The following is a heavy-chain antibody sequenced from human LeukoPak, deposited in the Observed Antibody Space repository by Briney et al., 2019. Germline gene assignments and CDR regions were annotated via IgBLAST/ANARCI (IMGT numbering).Heavy chain of an antibody. J-gene: IGHJ4*02. CDR1: GYTFTSYG. Sequence: ASVKVSCKASGYTFTSYGISWVRQAPGQGLEWMGWISAYNGNTNYAQKLQGRVTMTTDTSTSTAYMELWSLRSDDTAVYYCARDIRVEYYYDSSGYYGYWGQGTLVTVSS. CDR3: ARDIRVEYYYDSSGYYGY. V-gene: IGHV1-18*01. D-gene: IGHD3-22*01. CDR2: ISAYNGNT.